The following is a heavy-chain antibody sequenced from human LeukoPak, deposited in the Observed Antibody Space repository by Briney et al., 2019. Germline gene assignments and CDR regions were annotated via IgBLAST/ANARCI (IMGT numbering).Heavy chain of an antibody. CDR3: ARGLAAAYDYHWFDT. CDR1: GDSISTYY. Sequence: PSETLSLTCTVSGDSISTYYWSWIRQSAGKGLEWLGRISASGSTRYNPSLQSRVTMSVDTSKNQFSLKLTSVTAADTAVYFCARGLAAAYDYHWFDTWGQGTLVTVSS. D-gene: IGHD5-12*01. J-gene: IGHJ5*02. CDR2: ISASGST. V-gene: IGHV4-4*07.